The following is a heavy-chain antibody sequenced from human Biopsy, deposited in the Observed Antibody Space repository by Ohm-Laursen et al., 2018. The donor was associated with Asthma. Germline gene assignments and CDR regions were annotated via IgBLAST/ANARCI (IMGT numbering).Heavy chain of an antibody. CDR2: IYSGGTS. V-gene: IGHV3-53*01. D-gene: IGHD3-22*01. J-gene: IGHJ4*02. CDR1: GFTFSDYS. CDR3: ARGDSSNWSHYYFDY. Sequence: SLRLSCAASGFTFSDYSMTWVRQAPGKGPEWVSVIYSGGTSHTADSVRGRFTISRDYSKNTLYLQMHSLRAEDTAVYYCARGDSSNWSHYYFDYWGQGTLVTVSS.